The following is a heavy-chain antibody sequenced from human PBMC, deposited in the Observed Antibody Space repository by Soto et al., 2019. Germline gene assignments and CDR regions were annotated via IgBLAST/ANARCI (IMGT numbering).Heavy chain of an antibody. Sequence: SLTCTVSGGAIGGYYWTWIRQSAGKGLEWIGRIYSSGGTKYNPSLKSRVTMSLDTSKNQFSLRLSSVTAADTAVYYCARGQRFSDSFDPWGQGTLVTVSS. CDR3: ARGQRFSDSFDP. CDR2: IYSSGGT. CDR1: GGAIGGYY. J-gene: IGHJ5*02. V-gene: IGHV4-4*07. D-gene: IGHD3-3*01.